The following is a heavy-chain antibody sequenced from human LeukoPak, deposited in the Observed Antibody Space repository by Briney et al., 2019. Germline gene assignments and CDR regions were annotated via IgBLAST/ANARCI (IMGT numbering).Heavy chain of an antibody. V-gene: IGHV4-59*08. CDR3: ARQPAVAGAFYFDY. CDR2: VYFSGNS. D-gene: IGHD6-19*01. Sequence: SETLSLTCTVSGGSVSSYYWGWIRQPPGKGLEWIGYVYFSGNSNYNPSLKSRVTISVDTSKNQFSLHLSSVTAADTAVYYCARQPAVAGAFYFDYWGQGTLVTVSS. CDR1: GGSVSSYY. J-gene: IGHJ4*02.